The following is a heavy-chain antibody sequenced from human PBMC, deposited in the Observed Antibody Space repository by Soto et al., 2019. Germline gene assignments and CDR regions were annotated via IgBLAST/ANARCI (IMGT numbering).Heavy chain of an antibody. Sequence: GGSLRLSCAASGFTFSSYWMSWVRQAPGKGLEWVANMNGSGGETYHVDSVKGRFTISRDNTKNTLYLQMNRLRAEDTAVYYCAKGSANSRPYYFDYWGQGTLVTVSS. CDR3: AKGSANSRPYYFDY. J-gene: IGHJ4*02. V-gene: IGHV3-7*03. D-gene: IGHD6-13*01. CDR2: MNGSGGET. CDR1: GFTFSSYW.